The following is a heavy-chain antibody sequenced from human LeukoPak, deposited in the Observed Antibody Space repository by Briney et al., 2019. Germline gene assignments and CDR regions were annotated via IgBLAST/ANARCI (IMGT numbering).Heavy chain of an antibody. Sequence: ASVKVSCKTSGGTFVSFAIAWLRQAPGQGLEWMGWINPNSGGTNYAQKFQGRVTMTRDTSISAAYMELSRLRSDDTAVYYCAILWFGELSLPDYWGQGALVTVSS. V-gene: IGHV1-2*02. D-gene: IGHD3-10*01. J-gene: IGHJ4*02. CDR1: GGTFVSFA. CDR2: INPNSGGT. CDR3: AILWFGELSLPDY.